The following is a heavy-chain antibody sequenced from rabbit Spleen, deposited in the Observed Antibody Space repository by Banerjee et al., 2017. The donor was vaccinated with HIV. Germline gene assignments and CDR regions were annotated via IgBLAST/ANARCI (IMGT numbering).Heavy chain of an antibody. CDR1: GFSFGDRDV. J-gene: IGHJ3*01. D-gene: IGHD8-1*01. Sequence: QEQLVESGGGLVQPEGSLTLTCKASGFSFGDRDVMCWVRQAPGKGLEWIACIYAGSSGSTYSASWAKGRFTISKTSSTTVTLQMTSLTAADTATYFCARDTGTSFSTYGMDLWGQGTLVTVS. CDR3: ARDTGTSFSTYGMDL. CDR2: IYAGSSGST. V-gene: IGHV1S45*01.